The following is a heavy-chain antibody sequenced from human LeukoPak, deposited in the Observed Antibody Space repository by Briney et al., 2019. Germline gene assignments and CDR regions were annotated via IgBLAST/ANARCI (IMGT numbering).Heavy chain of an antibody. CDR2: ISYDGSNK. V-gene: IGHV3-30*18. CDR3: AKDRRKGCSSTSCLNPFAFDI. D-gene: IGHD2-2*01. CDR1: GFTFSSYG. J-gene: IGHJ3*02. Sequence: GGSLRLSCAASGFTFSSYGMHWVRQAPGKGLEWVAVISYDGSNKYYADSVKGRFTISRDNAKNSLYLQMNSLRAEDTALYYCAKDRRKGCSSTSCLNPFAFDIWGQGTMVTVSS.